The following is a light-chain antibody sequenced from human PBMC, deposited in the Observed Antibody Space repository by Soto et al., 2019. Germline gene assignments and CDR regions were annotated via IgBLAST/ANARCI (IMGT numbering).Light chain of an antibody. V-gene: IGLV2-14*03. CDR2: AAS. Sequence: QSVLTQPASVSGCPGQSITISCSGTSSDIGSYDHVAWYQQFPGKSPKLIIYAASDRPSGVSDRFSGSKSGISASLTISGLQTEDEADYYCISYTDRQSYLFGTGTKVTVL. J-gene: IGLJ1*01. CDR1: SSDIGSYDH. CDR3: ISYTDRQSYL.